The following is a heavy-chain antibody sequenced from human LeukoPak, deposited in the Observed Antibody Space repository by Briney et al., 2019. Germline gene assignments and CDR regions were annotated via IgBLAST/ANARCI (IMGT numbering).Heavy chain of an antibody. CDR2: ISYDGTFE. J-gene: IGHJ4*02. D-gene: IGHD3-22*01. Sequence: GGSLRLSCAASQFTFSSYAMHWVRQAPGKGLQWVAVISYDGTFEDYADSVKGRFTISRDNAKNSLYLHMNSLRDEDTAVYFCAAGYDSRSLFKYWGQGALVAVSS. CDR3: AAGYDSRSLFKY. V-gene: IGHV3-30-3*01. CDR1: QFTFSSYA.